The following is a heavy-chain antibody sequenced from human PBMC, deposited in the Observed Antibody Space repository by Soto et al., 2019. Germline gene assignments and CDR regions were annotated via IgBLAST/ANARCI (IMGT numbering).Heavy chain of an antibody. V-gene: IGHV3-30*03. J-gene: IGHJ3*02. CDR2: ISEDGTVQ. CDR3: AREFQRGLHAFDI. Sequence: VQLVESGGGVVRPGGSLRLSCVASGFTIGGYGMHWVRQAPGRGQEWVAVISEDGTVQRYLDAVKGRFYISRDNPKNTLSLQMYRLSPEDTSVYFCAREFQRGLHAFDIWGQGTVVTVS. CDR1: GFTIGGYG. D-gene: IGHD4-17*01.